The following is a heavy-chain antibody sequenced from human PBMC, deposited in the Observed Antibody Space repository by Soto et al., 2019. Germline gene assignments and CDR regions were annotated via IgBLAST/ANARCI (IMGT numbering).Heavy chain of an antibody. CDR2: ISAYSGNT. CDR3: ARDRGADIDY. Sequence: QVPLVQSGAEVKKPGASVRVSCKASGYIFTSYTITWVRQAPGQGLEWMGWISAYSGNTDYAQKFQGRVTMTTDTSTSTAYMELRSLRSDDTAVFYCARDRGADIDYWGQGTLVTVSS. J-gene: IGHJ4*02. D-gene: IGHD4-17*01. V-gene: IGHV1-18*04. CDR1: GYIFTSYT.